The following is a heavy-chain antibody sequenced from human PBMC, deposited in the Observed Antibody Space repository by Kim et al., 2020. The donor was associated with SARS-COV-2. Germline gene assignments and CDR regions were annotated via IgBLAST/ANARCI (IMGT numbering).Heavy chain of an antibody. CDR3: ARDRPYHVDY. Sequence: GGSLRLSCVASGFTFSSHWMSWVRQAPGKALELVANIKQDGSEKYYVDSVKGRSTIPRDNAKNSLYLQMNSLTAEDPAAYYCARDRPYHVDYWGQATLVT. CDR1: GFTFSSHW. CDR2: IKQDGSEK. D-gene: IGHD2-2*01. V-gene: IGHV3-7*05. J-gene: IGHJ4*02.